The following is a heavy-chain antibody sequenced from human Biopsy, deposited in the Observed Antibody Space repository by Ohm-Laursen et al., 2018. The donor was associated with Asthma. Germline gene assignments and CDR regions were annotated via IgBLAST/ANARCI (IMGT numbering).Heavy chain of an antibody. V-gene: IGHV3-30*18. CDR1: GFMFRSFG. J-gene: IGHJ4*02. Sequence: SLRLSCAASGFMFRSFGMHWVRQAPGKGLEWVAVISHDGNHKFYEDSVKGRFTISRDNSKNTLYLQMNSLRTEDTAVYYRAKRRGYSGHDNDYWGQGTLVIVSS. CDR3: AKRRGYSGHDNDY. CDR2: ISHDGNHK. D-gene: IGHD5-12*01.